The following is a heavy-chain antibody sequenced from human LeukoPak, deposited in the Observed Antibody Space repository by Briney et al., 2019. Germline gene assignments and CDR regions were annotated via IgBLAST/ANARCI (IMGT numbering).Heavy chain of an antibody. CDR1: GGTFSSYA. CDR2: IIPIIGTA. Sequence: GASVKVSCKASGGTFSSYAISWVRQAPGQGLEWMGGIIPIIGTANYAQKFQGRVTITTDESTSTAYMELSSLRSEDTAVYYCARTGSENYYYYMDVWGKGTTVTVSS. J-gene: IGHJ6*03. V-gene: IGHV1-69*05. D-gene: IGHD7-27*01. CDR3: ARTGSENYYYYMDV.